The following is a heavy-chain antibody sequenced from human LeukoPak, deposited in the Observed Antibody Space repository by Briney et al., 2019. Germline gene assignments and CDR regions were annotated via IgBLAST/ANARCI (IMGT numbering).Heavy chain of an antibody. CDR3: ARAFDTSWEYYYINF. J-gene: IGHJ6*03. CDR1: GFTFRTYS. D-gene: IGHD2-2*01. CDR2: LNTTSRYI. V-gene: IGHV3-21*01. Sequence: GGSLRLSCAASGFTFRTYSMNWVRQAPGKGLEWVSSLNTTSRYIYYADSVKGRFTISRDNARNSLYLQMNSLRAEDTAVYYCARAFDTSWEYYYINFGG.